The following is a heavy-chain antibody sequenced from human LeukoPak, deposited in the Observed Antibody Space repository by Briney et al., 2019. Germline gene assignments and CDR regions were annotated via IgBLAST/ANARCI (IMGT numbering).Heavy chain of an antibody. CDR3: AKGLVGETAYYFDY. D-gene: IGHD2-15*01. CDR1: GFTFDDYA. Sequence: PGGSLRLPCAASGFTFDDYAMHWVRQAPGEGLEWVSGISWNSGSIGYADSVKGRFTISRDNAKNSLYLQMNSLRAEDTALYYCAKGLVGETAYYFDYWGQGTLVTVSS. V-gene: IGHV3-9*01. CDR2: ISWNSGSI. J-gene: IGHJ4*02.